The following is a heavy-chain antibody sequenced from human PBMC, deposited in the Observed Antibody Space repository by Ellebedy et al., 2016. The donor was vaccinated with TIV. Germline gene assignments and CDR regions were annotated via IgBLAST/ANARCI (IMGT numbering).Heavy chain of an antibody. D-gene: IGHD6-25*01. CDR1: GYTFTGYY. V-gene: IGHV1-2*02. CDR2: INPNSGGT. Sequence: ASVKVSXKASGYTFTGYYMHWVRQAPGQGLEWMGWINPNSGGTNYAQKFQGRVTMTRDTSISTAYMELSRLRSDDTAVYYCAREFSGVWAFDIWGQGTMVTVSS. J-gene: IGHJ3*02. CDR3: AREFSGVWAFDI.